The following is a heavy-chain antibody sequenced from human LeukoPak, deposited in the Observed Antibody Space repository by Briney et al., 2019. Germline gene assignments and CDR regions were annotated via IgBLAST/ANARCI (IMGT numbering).Heavy chain of an antibody. V-gene: IGHV3-23*01. CDR3: ATYRQVLLPFEA. J-gene: IGHJ5*02. CDR2: IFPSGDEI. D-gene: IGHD2-8*02. Sequence: GGSLRLSCAASGFTFSTFAMIWVRQPPGKGLEWVSSIFPSGDEIHYADSVGGRFTIFRDNSKSTLSLQMNSLRAEDTAIYYCATYRQVLLPFEAWGQGTLVTVSS. CDR1: GFTFSTFA.